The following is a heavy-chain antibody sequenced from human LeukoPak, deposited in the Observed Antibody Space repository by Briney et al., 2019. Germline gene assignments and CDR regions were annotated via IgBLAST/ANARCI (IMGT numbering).Heavy chain of an antibody. CDR1: GFTFSSNG. Sequence: GGSLRLSCAASGFTFSSNGMHWVRQAPGKGVEGVAFIRDDGSKEYYADSVKGRLTISRDTSKNTLYLQMNSLRAEDTAVYSCAKSGAPFFFDYWGQGTLVTVSS. D-gene: IGHD3-10*01. V-gene: IGHV3-30*02. J-gene: IGHJ4*02. CDR3: AKSGAPFFFDY. CDR2: IRDDGSKE.